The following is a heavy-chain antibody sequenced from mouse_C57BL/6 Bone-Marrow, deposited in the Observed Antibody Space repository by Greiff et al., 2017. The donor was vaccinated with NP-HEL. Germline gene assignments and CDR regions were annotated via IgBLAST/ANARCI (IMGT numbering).Heavy chain of an antibody. CDR1: GFTFTDYY. J-gene: IGHJ2*01. Sequence: EVKLMESGGGLVQPGGSLSLSCAASGFTFTDYYMSWVRQPPGKALEWLGFIRNKANGYTTEYSASVKGRFTISRDNSQSILYLQMNALRAEDSATYYCARWGVYYDYDGVDYWGQGTTLTVSS. D-gene: IGHD2-4*01. CDR2: IRNKANGYTT. CDR3: ARWGVYYDYDGVDY. V-gene: IGHV7-3*01.